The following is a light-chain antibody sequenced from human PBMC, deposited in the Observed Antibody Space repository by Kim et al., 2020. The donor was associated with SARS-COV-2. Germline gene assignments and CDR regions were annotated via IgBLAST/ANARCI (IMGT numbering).Light chain of an antibody. J-gene: IGLJ1*01. CDR1: NIGSKS. CDR2: YDT. Sequence: SYELTQPSSVSVAPGKTARITCEGNNIGSKSVHWYQQRPGQAPVLVIYYDTDRPSGIPERFSGSNSGNTATLTISRVEAGDEADYFCQVWDSRSDHYVFGTGTKVTVL. CDR3: QVWDSRSDHYV. V-gene: IGLV3-21*04.